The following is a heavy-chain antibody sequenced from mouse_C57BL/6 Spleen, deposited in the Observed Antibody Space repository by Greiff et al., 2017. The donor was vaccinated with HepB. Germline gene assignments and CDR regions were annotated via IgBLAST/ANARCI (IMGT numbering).Heavy chain of an antibody. J-gene: IGHJ1*03. CDR1: GYTFTDHT. D-gene: IGHD1-1*01. CDR3: ARSPYYYGSNWYFDV. V-gene: IGHV1-78*01. Sequence: QVQLQQSDAELVKPGASVKISCKVSGYTFTDHTMHWMKQRPEQGLEWIGYIYPRDGSTKYNEKFKGKATLTADKSSSTAYMQLNSLTSEDSAVYFCARSPYYYGSNWYFDVWGTGTTVTVSS. CDR2: IYPRDGST.